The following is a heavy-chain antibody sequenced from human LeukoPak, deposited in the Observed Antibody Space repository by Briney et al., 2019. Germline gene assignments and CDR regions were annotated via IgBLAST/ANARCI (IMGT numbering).Heavy chain of an antibody. CDR2: INHSGST. CDR1: GFTFSSYS. CDR3: ARLKKGSSGYGYYYYMDV. V-gene: IGHV4-34*01. D-gene: IGHD3-22*01. Sequence: PGGSLRLSCAASGFTFSSYSMNWVRQPPGKGLEWIGEINHSGSTNYDPSLKSRVTISVDTSKNQFSLKLSSVTAADTAVYYCARLKKGSSGYGYYYYMDVWGKGTTVTISS. J-gene: IGHJ6*03.